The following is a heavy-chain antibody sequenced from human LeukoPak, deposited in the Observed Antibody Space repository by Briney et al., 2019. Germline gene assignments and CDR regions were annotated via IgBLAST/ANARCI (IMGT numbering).Heavy chain of an antibody. CDR3: ARARRLVWYYYYGMDV. CDR1: GVSFSVYY. D-gene: IGHD5/OR15-5a*01. J-gene: IGHJ6*02. Sequence: PSETLSLMCAVYGVSFSVYYWSWIRLPPGYGLEWIWEINHSASTNNNPSLKRRVTISVDPSKNQFSLKLSSVTAADTAVYYCARARRLVWYYYYGMDVWGQGTTVTVSS. CDR2: INHSAST. V-gene: IGHV4-34*01.